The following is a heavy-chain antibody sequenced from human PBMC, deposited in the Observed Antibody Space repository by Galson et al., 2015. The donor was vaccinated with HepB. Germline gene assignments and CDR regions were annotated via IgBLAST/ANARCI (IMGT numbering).Heavy chain of an antibody. V-gene: IGHV3-30-3*01. D-gene: IGHD2-21*01. J-gene: IGHJ4*02. CDR1: GFTFSSYA. CDR3: ARRGGECLVDY. CDR2: ISSDGINK. Sequence: SLRLSCAASGFTFSSYAMHWVRQAPGKGLEWVALISSDGINKYYADSVEGRFTISRDNLRNTLYLQMNSLKADDTGVYYCARRGGECLVDYWGQGTLVTVSS.